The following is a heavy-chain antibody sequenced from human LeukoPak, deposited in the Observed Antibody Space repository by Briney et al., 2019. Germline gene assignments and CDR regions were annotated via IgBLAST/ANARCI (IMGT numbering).Heavy chain of an antibody. CDR1: GGSTSSYY. D-gene: IGHD2-2*01. Sequence: NPSETLSLICTVSGGSTSSYYWSWIRQPPGKGLEWIGYIYYSGSTNYNPSLKSRVTMSVDTSKNQFSLKLSSVTAADTAVYYCARSAGYQLLEGYYYYMDVWGKGTTVTVSS. J-gene: IGHJ6*03. V-gene: IGHV4-59*01. CDR2: IYYSGST. CDR3: ARSAGYQLLEGYYYYMDV.